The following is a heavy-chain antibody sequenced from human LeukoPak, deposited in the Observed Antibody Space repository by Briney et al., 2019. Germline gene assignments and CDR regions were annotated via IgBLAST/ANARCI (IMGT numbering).Heavy chain of an antibody. CDR3: ARVQAYGGKGYFDY. Sequence: SETLSLTCTVSGGSISSYYWSWIRQPPGKGLEWIGYIYYSGSTNYNPSLKSRVTISVDTSKNQFSLKMSSVTAADTAVYYCARVQAYGGKGYFDYWGQGTLVTVSS. V-gene: IGHV4-59*01. D-gene: IGHD4-23*01. J-gene: IGHJ4*02. CDR1: GGSISSYY. CDR2: IYYSGST.